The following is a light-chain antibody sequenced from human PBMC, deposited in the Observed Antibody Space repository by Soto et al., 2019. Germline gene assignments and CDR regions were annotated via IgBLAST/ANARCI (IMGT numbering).Light chain of an antibody. J-gene: IGKJ1*01. CDR1: QGIGNA. V-gene: IGKV1-6*01. CDR2: GAS. Sequence: AIQMLKSPSSLSASVGDCFTISGRASQGIGNALGWYQQKPGKPHKVLIYGASNLQSGVPPRFSGSGSGTDFTLAISSLQPEESATYYCLQHINYPWTVGNGTKVDIK. CDR3: LQHINYPWT.